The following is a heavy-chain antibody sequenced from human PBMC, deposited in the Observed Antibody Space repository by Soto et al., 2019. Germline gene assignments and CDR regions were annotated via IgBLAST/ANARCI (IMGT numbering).Heavy chain of an antibody. J-gene: IGHJ6*02. D-gene: IGHD2-2*01. Sequence: GESLKISCKGSGYSFTSYWIGWVRQMPGKGLEWMGIIYPGDSDTRYSPSFQGQVTISADKSISTAYLQWSSLKASDTAMYYCARQFVVVPAAMWANYYYYGMDVWGQGTTV. V-gene: IGHV5-51*01. CDR1: GYSFTSYW. CDR2: IYPGDSDT. CDR3: ARQFVVVPAAMWANYYYYGMDV.